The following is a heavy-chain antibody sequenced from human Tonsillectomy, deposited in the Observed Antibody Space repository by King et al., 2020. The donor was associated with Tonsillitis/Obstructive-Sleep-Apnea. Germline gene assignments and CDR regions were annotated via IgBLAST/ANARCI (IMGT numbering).Heavy chain of an antibody. J-gene: IGHJ4*02. CDR3: ARVLAVAGINLGVDF. CDR2: IYPGDSDT. Sequence: QLVQSGAEVKKPGESLKISCKGSGYSFSNLLIGWVRQMPGKGLEWMGIIYPGDSDTRYSPSFQGQVTISADKSICTAYLQWSSLKASDTAMYYCARVLAVAGINLGVDFWGQGTLVTVSS. D-gene: IGHD6-19*01. V-gene: IGHV5-51*01. CDR1: GYSFSNLL.